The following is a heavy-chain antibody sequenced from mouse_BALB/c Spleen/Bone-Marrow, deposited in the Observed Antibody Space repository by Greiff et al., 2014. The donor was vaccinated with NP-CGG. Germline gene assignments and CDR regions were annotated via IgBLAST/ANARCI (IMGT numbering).Heavy chain of an antibody. CDR1: GDSITSSY. V-gene: IGHV3-8*02. CDR3: ARGNGYHVDY. CDR2: ISYSGNA. Sequence: EVMLVESGPSLVKPSQTLSLTCSVTGDSITSSYWNWIRKFPGNKLEYMGYISYSGNAYYNPSLKSRISLTRDTSKNQYYLQLNSVTTEDTATYFCARGNGYHVDYWGQGTTLTVSS. J-gene: IGHJ2*01. D-gene: IGHD1-2*01.